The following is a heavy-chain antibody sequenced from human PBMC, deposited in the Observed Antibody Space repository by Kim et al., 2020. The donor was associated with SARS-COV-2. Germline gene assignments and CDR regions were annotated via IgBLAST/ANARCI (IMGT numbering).Heavy chain of an antibody. Sequence: KYHAGSGTGRFTISRDHAQNPLYLQMNSLRAEDTAVYYCANLGGSSWPDWGQGTLVTVSS. CDR3: ANLGGSSWPD. V-gene: IGHV3-23*01. J-gene: IGHJ4*02. CDR2: K. D-gene: IGHD6-13*01.